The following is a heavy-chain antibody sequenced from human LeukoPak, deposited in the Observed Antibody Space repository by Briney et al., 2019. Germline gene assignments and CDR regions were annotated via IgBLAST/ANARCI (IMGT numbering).Heavy chain of an antibody. CDR2: ISSSSSYI. D-gene: IGHD2-8*02. Sequence: GGSLRLSCAASGYTFSSYSMNWVRQAPGKGLEWVSSISSSSSYIYYADSVTGRFTISRDNSKNSLYLQMSSLRAEDTAVYYCVKGQEVVYAPTFDYWGQGTLVTVSS. V-gene: IGHV3-21*01. CDR1: GYTFSSYS. J-gene: IGHJ4*02. CDR3: VKGQEVVYAPTFDY.